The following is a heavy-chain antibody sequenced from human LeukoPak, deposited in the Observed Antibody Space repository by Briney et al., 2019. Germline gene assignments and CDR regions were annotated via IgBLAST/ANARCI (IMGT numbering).Heavy chain of an antibody. V-gene: IGHV4-31*03. J-gene: IGHJ4*02. Sequence: SQTLSLTCTVSGGSISSGGNYWSWLRQLPGKGLEWIGYIYYVGNTNYNPSLKSRLSMSVDTSNNQFSLRLTSVTAADTAVYYCAKPIFTMIVTGHWGQGTLVTVSS. CDR3: AKPIFTMIVTGH. CDR1: GGSISSGGNY. D-gene: IGHD3-22*01. CDR2: IYYVGNT.